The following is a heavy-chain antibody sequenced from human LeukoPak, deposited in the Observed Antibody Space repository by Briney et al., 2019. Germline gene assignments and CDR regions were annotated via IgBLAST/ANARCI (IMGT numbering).Heavy chain of an antibody. V-gene: IGHV3-53*01. CDR3: ARGLDYGDFYFDY. CDR2: IYSGGST. J-gene: IGHJ4*02. CDR1: GFTVSSNH. Sequence: GGSLRLSCAASGFTVSSNHMSWVRQAPGKGLEWDSVIYSGGSTFYADSVKGRFTISRDNSKNTLYLQMNSLRAEDTAVYFCARGLDYGDFYFDYWGQGTLVTVSS. D-gene: IGHD4-17*01.